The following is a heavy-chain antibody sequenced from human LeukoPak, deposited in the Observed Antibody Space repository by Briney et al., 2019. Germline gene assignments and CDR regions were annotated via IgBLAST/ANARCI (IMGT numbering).Heavy chain of an antibody. CDR3: ARDRFQEKELRGAPPLYYYYGMDV. Sequence: ASVKVSCKASGYTFTSYAMHWVRQAPGQRLEWMGWINAGNGNTKYSQKFQGRVTITRDTSASTAYMELSSLRSEDTAVYYCARDRFQEKELRGAPPLYYYYGMDVWGQGTTVTVSS. CDR1: GYTFTSYA. J-gene: IGHJ6*02. D-gene: IGHD1-26*01. CDR2: INAGNGNT. V-gene: IGHV1-3*01.